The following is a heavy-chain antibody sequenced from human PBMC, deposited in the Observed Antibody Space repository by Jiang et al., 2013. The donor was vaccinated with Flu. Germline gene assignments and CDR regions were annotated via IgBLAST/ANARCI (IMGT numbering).Heavy chain of an antibody. CDR1: GDSVSSNSAA. D-gene: IGHD6-25*01. CDR2: TYYRSKWYN. J-gene: IGHJ3*02. Sequence: QTLSLTCAISGDSVSSNSAAWNWIRQSPSRGLEWLGRTYYRSKWYNDYAVSVESRITINPDTSKNQFSLQLNSVTPEDTAVYYCARDRTATQRNAFDIWGQGTMVTVSS. CDR3: ARDRTATQRNAFDI. V-gene: IGHV6-1*01.